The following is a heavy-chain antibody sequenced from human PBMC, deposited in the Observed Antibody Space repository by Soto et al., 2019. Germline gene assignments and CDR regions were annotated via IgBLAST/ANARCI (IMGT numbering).Heavy chain of an antibody. Sequence: GGSLRLSCAASGFTFCSYSMNWVRQAPGKGLEWVSYISSSSSTIYYADSVKGRFTISRDNAKNSLYLQMNSLRDEDTAVYYCARGATVALTSYYYYGMDVWGQGTTVTVSS. CDR2: ISSSSSTI. V-gene: IGHV3-48*02. D-gene: IGHD4-17*01. J-gene: IGHJ6*02. CDR1: GFTFCSYS. CDR3: ARGATVALTSYYYYGMDV.